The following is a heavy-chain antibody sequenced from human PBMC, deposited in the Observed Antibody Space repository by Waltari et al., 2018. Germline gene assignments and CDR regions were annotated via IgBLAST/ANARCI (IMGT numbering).Heavy chain of an antibody. V-gene: IGHV3-9*01. D-gene: IGHD5-12*01. J-gene: IGHJ4*02. Sequence: QGKVLRWCSGISWHSCSIGYADSLNGRFTISRANAKNSLYLQMNSLRAEDTALYYCAKGGGYSGYDWIDYWGQGTLVTVSS. CDR2: ISWHSCSI. CDR3: AKGGGYSGYDWIDY.